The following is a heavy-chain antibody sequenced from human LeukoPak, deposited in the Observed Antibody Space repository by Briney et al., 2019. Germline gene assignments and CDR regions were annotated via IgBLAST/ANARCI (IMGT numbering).Heavy chain of an antibody. D-gene: IGHD5-12*01. CDR1: GGSISSNY. Sequence: SERRSLTCTVSGGSISSNYWSWVRQPPGKGLEWIGYIHYSGRTNYNPSLQSRVTISVDTSKNQFSLKLSSVTAADTAVYYCATEVAPSDHYYYYGMDVWGQGATVSV. CDR3: ATEVAPSDHYYYYGMDV. J-gene: IGHJ6*02. V-gene: IGHV4-59*01. CDR2: IHYSGRT.